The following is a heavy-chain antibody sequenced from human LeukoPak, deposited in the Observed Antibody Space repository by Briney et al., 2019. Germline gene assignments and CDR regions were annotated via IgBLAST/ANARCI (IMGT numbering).Heavy chain of an antibody. Sequence: GTSLRLSCTASTFTFSSFNFSWVSQAPGQGLQWVALISSDGSDVYYADSVQGRFTVSRDNSKDTLFLQMNSLRLDDTAIYYCAKSLHPNSLNDPFDLWGHGTLVTVSA. V-gene: IGHV3-30*18. CDR2: ISSDGSDV. D-gene: IGHD4-23*01. CDR3: AKSLHPNSLNDPFDL. CDR1: TFTFSSFN. J-gene: IGHJ3*01.